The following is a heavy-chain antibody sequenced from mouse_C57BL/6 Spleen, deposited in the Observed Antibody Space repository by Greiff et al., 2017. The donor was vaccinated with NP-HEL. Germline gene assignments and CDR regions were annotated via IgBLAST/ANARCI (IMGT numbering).Heavy chain of an antibody. CDR2: IYPGSGNT. CDR1: GYTFTDYY. D-gene: IGHD2-4*01. CDR3: ARSHYDYLHFDY. J-gene: IGHJ2*01. V-gene: IGHV1-76*01. Sequence: QVQLKESGAELVRPGASVKLSCKASGYTFTDYYINWVKQRPGQGLEWIARIYPGSGNTYYNEKFKGKATLTAEKSSSTAYMQLSSLTSEDSAVYFCARSHYDYLHFDYWGQGTTLTVSS.